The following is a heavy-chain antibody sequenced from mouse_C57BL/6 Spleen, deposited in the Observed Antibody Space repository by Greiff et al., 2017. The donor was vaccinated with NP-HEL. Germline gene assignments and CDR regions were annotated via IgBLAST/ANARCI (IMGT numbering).Heavy chain of an antibody. CDR2: ISYDGSN. J-gene: IGHJ3*01. Sequence: EVQLQQSGPGLVKPSQSLSLTCSVTGYSITSGYYWNWIRQFPGNKLEWMGYISYDGSNNYNPSLKNRISITRDTSKNQFFLKLNSVTTEDTATYYCARDPAGFAYWGQGTLVTVSA. D-gene: IGHD1-2*01. V-gene: IGHV3-6*01. CDR1: GYSITSGYY. CDR3: ARDPAGFAY.